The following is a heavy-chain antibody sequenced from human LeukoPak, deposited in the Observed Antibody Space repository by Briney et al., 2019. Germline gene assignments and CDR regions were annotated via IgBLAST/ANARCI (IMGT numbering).Heavy chain of an antibody. Sequence: GGSLRLSCAASGFTFSSYSMNWVRQAPGKGLEWVSSISSSSSYIYYADSMKGRFTISRDNAKNSLYLQMNSLRAEDTAVYYCAKSSAAGDFDYWGQGTLVTVSS. CDR1: GFTFSSYS. J-gene: IGHJ4*02. V-gene: IGHV3-21*01. CDR3: AKSSAAGDFDY. CDR2: ISSSSSYI. D-gene: IGHD6-13*01.